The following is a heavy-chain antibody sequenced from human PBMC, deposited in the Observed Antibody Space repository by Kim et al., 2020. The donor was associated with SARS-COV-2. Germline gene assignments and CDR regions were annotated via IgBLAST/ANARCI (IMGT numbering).Heavy chain of an antibody. J-gene: IGHJ6*02. Sequence: GGSLRLSCAAPGFTFSSYGMHWVRQAPGKGLEWVAVISYDGSNKYYADSVKGRFTISRDNSKNTLYLQMNSLRAEDTAVYYCARASTGGYYYGMDVWGQGTTVTVSS. CDR1: GFTFSSYG. D-gene: IGHD7-27*01. CDR2: ISYDGSNK. CDR3: ARASTGGYYYGMDV. V-gene: IGHV3-33*05.